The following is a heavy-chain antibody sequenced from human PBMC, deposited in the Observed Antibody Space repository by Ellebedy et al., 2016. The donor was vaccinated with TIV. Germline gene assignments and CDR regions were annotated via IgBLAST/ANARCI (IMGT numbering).Heavy chain of an antibody. J-gene: IGHJ6*03. CDR3: ARGIATRDYYYMDV. CDR2: IKHDGTEK. Sequence: GESLKISXAASGFSFSNFWMTWVRQAPGKGLECVATIKHDGTEKYYVDSVKGRFTISRDNTKNSLYLQMNSLRAEDTALYYCARGIATRDYYYMDVWGRGTTVTVSS. CDR1: GFSFSNFW. D-gene: IGHD6-6*01. V-gene: IGHV3-7*05.